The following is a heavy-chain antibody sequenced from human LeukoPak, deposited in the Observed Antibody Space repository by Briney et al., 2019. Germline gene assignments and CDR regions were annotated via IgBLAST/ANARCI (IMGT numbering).Heavy chain of an antibody. CDR2: ISYDGSNK. D-gene: IGHD2-2*01. J-gene: IGHJ4*02. Sequence: PGRSLRLSCAASGFTFSSYAMHWVRQAPGKGLEWVAVISYDGSNKYYADSVKGRFTISRDNSKNTLYLQMNSLRAEDTAVYYCAKDRVPAAPYPYYFDYWGQGTLVTVSS. CDR1: GFTFSSYA. CDR3: AKDRVPAAPYPYYFDY. V-gene: IGHV3-30-3*01.